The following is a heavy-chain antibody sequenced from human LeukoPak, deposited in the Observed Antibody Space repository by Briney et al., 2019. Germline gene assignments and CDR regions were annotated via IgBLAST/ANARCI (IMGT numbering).Heavy chain of an antibody. D-gene: IGHD3-22*01. CDR2: INPSGGST. Sequence: GASVKVSCKASGYTFTSYDINWVRQAPGQGLEWMGIINPSGGSTSYAQKFQGRVTMTRDTSTSTVYMELSSLRSEDTAVYYCRTDYYDSSGYGMDVWGQGTTVTVSS. CDR1: GYTFTSYD. CDR3: RTDYYDSSGYGMDV. V-gene: IGHV1-46*01. J-gene: IGHJ6*02.